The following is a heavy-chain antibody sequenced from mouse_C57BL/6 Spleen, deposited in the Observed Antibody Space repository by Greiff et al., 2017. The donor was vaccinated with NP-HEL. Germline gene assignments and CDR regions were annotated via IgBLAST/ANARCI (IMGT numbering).Heavy chain of an antibody. CDR3: AREDYDYDRDYAMDY. Sequence: ESGPGLAKPSQSLSLTCSVTGYSITSGYYWNWIRQFPGNKLEWMGYISYDGSNNYNPSLKNRISITRDTSKNQFFLKLNSMTTDDTATYYCAREDYDYDRDYAMDYWGQGTSVTVSS. CDR1: GYSITSGYY. J-gene: IGHJ4*01. CDR2: ISYDGSN. D-gene: IGHD2-4*01. V-gene: IGHV3-6*01.